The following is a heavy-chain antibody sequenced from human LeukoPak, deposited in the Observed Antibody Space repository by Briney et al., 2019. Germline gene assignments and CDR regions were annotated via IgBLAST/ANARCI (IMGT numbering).Heavy chain of an antibody. Sequence: SETLSLTCTVSGGSISSYYWSWIRQPPGKGLEWIGYIYYSGSTNYNPSLKSRVSISVETSKNEFSLKLRSVTAADTAVYYCARVTGYRIEDYFDYWGQGTLVTVSS. V-gene: IGHV4-59*01. CDR3: ARVTGYRIEDYFDY. D-gene: IGHD6-13*01. J-gene: IGHJ4*02. CDR2: IYYSGST. CDR1: GGSISSYY.